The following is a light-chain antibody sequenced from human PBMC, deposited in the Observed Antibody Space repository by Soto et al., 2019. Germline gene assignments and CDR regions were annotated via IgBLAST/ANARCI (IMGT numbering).Light chain of an antibody. CDR1: QSVSSSY. Sequence: EIVLTQSPGTLSLSPGERATLSCRASQSVSSSYLAWYQQKPGQEPRLLIYGASSRATGIPDRFSGSGSGTDFTLTIRRLEPEECAVYYCQQYGSSPLTFGGGTKVEIK. CDR3: QQYGSSPLT. V-gene: IGKV3-20*01. CDR2: GAS. J-gene: IGKJ4*01.